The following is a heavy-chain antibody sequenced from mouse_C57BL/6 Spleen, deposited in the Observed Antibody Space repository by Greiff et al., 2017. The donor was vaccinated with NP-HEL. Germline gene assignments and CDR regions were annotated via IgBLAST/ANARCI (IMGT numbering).Heavy chain of an antibody. J-gene: IGHJ1*03. CDR1: GFTFSSYT. CDR2: ISGGGGNT. CDR3: ARHNLLRYFDV. Sequence: DVKLVESGGGLVKPGGSLKLSCAASGFTFSSYTMSWVRQTPEKRLEWVATISGGGGNTYYPDSVKGRFTISRDNAKNTLYLQMSSLRSEDTALYYCARHNLLRYFDVWGTGTTVTVSS. V-gene: IGHV5-9*01. D-gene: IGHD1-1*01.